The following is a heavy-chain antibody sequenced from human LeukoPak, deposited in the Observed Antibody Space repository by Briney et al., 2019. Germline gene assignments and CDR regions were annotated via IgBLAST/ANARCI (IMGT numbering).Heavy chain of an antibody. CDR1: GFIFSNYE. D-gene: IGHD1-1*01. J-gene: IGHJ4*02. Sequence: GGSLRLSCAASGFIFSNYEMNWLRQAPGKGLEWISYISVSTNNIYYADSVKGRFFISRGNAKNSLYLQMNGLRAEDTAVYYCARDPGLLVTGTNFDYCGQGTLVTVSS. CDR3: ARDPGLLVTGTNFDY. CDR2: ISVSTNNI. V-gene: IGHV3-48*03.